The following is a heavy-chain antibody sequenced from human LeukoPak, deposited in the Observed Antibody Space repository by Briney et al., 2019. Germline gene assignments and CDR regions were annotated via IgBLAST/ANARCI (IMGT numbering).Heavy chain of an antibody. CDR1: GFTFSDYY. Sequence: NPGGSLRLSCAASGFTFSDYYMSWIRQAPGKRLEWVSYISSSGSTIDYADSVKGRFTISRDNSKNTLYLQMNSLRAEDTAVYYCARVSHNSDSSAVREPNWFDPWGQGTLVTVSS. V-gene: IGHV3-11*04. D-gene: IGHD3-22*01. J-gene: IGHJ5*02. CDR3: ARVSHNSDSSAVREPNWFDP. CDR2: ISSSGSTI.